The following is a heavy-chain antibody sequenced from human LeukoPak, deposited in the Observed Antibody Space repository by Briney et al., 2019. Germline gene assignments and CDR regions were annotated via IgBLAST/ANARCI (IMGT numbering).Heavy chain of an antibody. CDR3: AKCYYGSGSYYNLDY. CDR2: ISGSGGST. J-gene: IGHJ4*02. D-gene: IGHD3-10*01. V-gene: IGHV3-23*01. Sequence: GGSLRLSCAASGFTFSSYAMSWVRQAPGKGLEWVSAISGSGGSTYYADSVKGRFTISRDNSKNTLYLQMNGLRAEDTAVYYCAKCYYGSGSYYNLDYWGQGTLVTVSS. CDR1: GFTFSSYA.